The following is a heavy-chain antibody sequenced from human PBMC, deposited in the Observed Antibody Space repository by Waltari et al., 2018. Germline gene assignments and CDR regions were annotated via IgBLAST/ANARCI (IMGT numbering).Heavy chain of an antibody. CDR1: GFAFSSYD. CDR3: VKEGVPTPGNWYFDL. Sequence: EVQLVESGGGLVQPGGSVRLSCAAAGFAFSSYDMQWFRQVTGKRLEWVSAIDSAGHTSFADSVTGRFTSSRENAKNSMYLQMNSLTAGDTAVYYCVKEGVPTPGNWYFDLWGRGTLVTVSS. V-gene: IGHV3-13*01. J-gene: IGHJ2*01. CDR2: IDSAGHT. D-gene: IGHD1-1*01.